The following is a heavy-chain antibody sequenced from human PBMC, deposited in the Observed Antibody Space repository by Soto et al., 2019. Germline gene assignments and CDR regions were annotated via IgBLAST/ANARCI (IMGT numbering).Heavy chain of an antibody. CDR2: INAGNGNT. V-gene: IGHV1-3*01. J-gene: IGHJ4*02. D-gene: IGHD2-21*02. CDR1: GYTFTSYA. Sequence: ASVNVSCKASGYTFTSYAMHWVRQAPGQRLEWMGWINAGNGNTKYSQKFQGRVTITRDTSASTAYMELSSLRSEDTAVYYCARSIVVVPALDYWGQGTLVTVSS. CDR3: ARSIVVVPALDY.